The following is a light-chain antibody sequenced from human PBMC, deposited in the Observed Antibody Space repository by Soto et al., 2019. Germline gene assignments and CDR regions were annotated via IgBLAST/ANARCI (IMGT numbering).Light chain of an antibody. Sequence: IRLTQCTSTLSASVADRVTITCRASQSIXSWLAWYQQKPGKAPKLLXSKASTLKSGVPSRLSGSGSGTAFTLTISSRQPEDSAIYYWLQDYNNTLTFGQGTKVDIK. J-gene: IGKJ1*01. CDR3: LQDYNNTLT. CDR2: KAS. V-gene: IGKV1-5*03. CDR1: QSIXSW.